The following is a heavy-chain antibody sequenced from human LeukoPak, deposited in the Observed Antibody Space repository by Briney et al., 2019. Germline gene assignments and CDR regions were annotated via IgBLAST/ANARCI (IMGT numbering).Heavy chain of an antibody. CDR2: IYGSGST. CDR1: GGSIRSY. D-gene: IGHD4-17*01. V-gene: IGHV4-4*07. Sequence: SETLSLTCTVSGGSIRSYWSWIRQPAGKGLEWIGRIYGSGSTDYNPSLKSRVTMSIDTSKHQFSLKLRSVTAAAAAVYYWGRKGAGYGDWGGYWGQGTLVTVSS. J-gene: IGHJ4*02. CDR3: GRKGAGYGDWGGY.